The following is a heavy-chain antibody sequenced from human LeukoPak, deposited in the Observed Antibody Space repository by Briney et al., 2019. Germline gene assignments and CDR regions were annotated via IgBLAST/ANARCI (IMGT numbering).Heavy chain of an antibody. V-gene: IGHV1-69*05. D-gene: IGHD6-6*01. CDR1: GGTFSSYA. Sequence: ASVKVSCKASGGTFSSYAISWVRQAPGQGLEWMGGIIPIFGTANYAQKFQGRVTITTDESTSTAYMELSSLRSEDTAVYYCARDLFGSSGHFDYWGQGTLVTVSS. J-gene: IGHJ4*02. CDR2: IIPIFGTA. CDR3: ARDLFGSSGHFDY.